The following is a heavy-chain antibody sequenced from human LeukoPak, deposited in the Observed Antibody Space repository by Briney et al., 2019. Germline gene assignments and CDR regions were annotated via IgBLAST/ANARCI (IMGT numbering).Heavy chain of an antibody. V-gene: IGHV3-7*04. CDR2: IKQDGSEK. D-gene: IGHD3-10*01. Sequence: GGALRLSCAASGFMFRSYWMSWVGQAPGKGLEGVANIKQDGSEKYYVDSVKGRFTISRDSAKNSLYLQMNSLRAEDTAVYYCARVLLWFGELWEYYFDYWGQGTLVTVSS. J-gene: IGHJ4*02. CDR1: GFMFRSYW. CDR3: ARVLLWFGELWEYYFDY.